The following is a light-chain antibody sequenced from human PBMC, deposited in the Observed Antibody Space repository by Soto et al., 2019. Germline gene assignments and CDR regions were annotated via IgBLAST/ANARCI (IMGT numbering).Light chain of an antibody. CDR3: QQRSDWFT. CDR2: DAS. Sequence: EIVLTQSPATLSLSPGERATLSCRASQSVSNFLAWYQQKPGQAPRLLIYDASNRATGIPVGFSGSGSGTDLTLTISSLEPEDFGLYYCQQRSDWFTFGQGTRLEIK. J-gene: IGKJ5*01. CDR1: QSVSNF. V-gene: IGKV3-11*01.